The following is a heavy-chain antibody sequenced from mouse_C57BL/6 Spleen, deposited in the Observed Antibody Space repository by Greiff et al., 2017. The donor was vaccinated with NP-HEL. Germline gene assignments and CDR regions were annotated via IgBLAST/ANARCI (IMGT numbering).Heavy chain of an antibody. D-gene: IGHD2-4*01. J-gene: IGHJ3*01. V-gene: IGHV5-16*01. CDR2: INYDGSST. Sequence: KLVESEGGLVQPGSSMKLSCTASGFTFSDYYMAWVRQVPEKGLEWVANINYDGSSTYYLDSLKSRFIISRDNAKNILYLQMSSLKSEDTATYYCARGYDYDGRGFAYWGQGTLVTVSA. CDR3: ARGYDYDGRGFAY. CDR1: GFTFSDYY.